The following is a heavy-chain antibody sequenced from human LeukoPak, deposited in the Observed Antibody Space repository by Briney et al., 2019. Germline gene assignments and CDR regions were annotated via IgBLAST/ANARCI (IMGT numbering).Heavy chain of an antibody. J-gene: IGHJ4*02. Sequence: TGGSLRLSCAASGVTFSSSAMSWVRQAPGKGLEWVSSISARGISTYYADSVKGRFTISRDNSKNTLYLQMNSLRADDIGVYYCAKSFDFSNGHSPILTPFDSWGQGTLVSVSS. V-gene: IGHV3-23*01. CDR1: GVTFSSSA. D-gene: IGHD3-3*01. CDR2: ISARGIST. CDR3: AKSFDFSNGHSPILTPFDS.